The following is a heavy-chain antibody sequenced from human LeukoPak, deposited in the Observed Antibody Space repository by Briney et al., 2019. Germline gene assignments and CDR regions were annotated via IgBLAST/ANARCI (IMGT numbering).Heavy chain of an antibody. CDR2: IYYTGST. J-gene: IGHJ4*02. CDR3: ATTAPDSYSEY. CDR1: GGSIRSYY. D-gene: IGHD5-24*01. Sequence: LETLSLTCTVSGGSIRSYYWSWIRQPPGKGLEWIGYIYYTGSTNYNPSLKSRLTISVDTSKNQFSLQLSSVTAADTAVYYCATTAPDSYSEYWGQGTLVTVSS. V-gene: IGHV4-59*01.